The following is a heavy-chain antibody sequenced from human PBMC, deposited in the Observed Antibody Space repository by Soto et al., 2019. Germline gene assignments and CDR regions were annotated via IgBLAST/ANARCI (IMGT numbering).Heavy chain of an antibody. CDR1: GFSLSTSGVG. V-gene: IGHV2-5*02. Sequence: QITLKESGPTLVKPTQPLTLTCTFSGFSLSTSGVGVGWIRQPPGKALEWLALIYWDDDKRYSPSLKSRLTITKDTSKNQVVRTMTNMDPVDTATDYCAHSRIVVVPAAIFPFDYWGQGTLVTVSP. CDR2: IYWDDDK. J-gene: IGHJ4*02. D-gene: IGHD2-2*01. CDR3: AHSRIVVVPAAIFPFDY.